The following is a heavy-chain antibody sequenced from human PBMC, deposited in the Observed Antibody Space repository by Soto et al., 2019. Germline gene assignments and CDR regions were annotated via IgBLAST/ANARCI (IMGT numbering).Heavy chain of an antibody. V-gene: IGHV3-64*01. Sequence: EVQLAESGGGLVQPGGSLRLSCAASGFTFSSYAMHWVRQAPGKGLEYVSAISNNGGSTFYANSVKGRFTISRDNSKNTLYLQMGSLRAEDMAVYYCARDRCTNGVCYAPSDYWGQGTLVTVSS. CDR3: ARDRCTNGVCYAPSDY. CDR1: GFTFSSYA. D-gene: IGHD2-8*01. J-gene: IGHJ4*02. CDR2: ISNNGGST.